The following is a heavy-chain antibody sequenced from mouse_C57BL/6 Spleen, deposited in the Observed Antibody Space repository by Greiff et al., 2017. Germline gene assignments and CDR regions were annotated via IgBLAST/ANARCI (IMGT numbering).Heavy chain of an antibody. Sequence: EVHLVESGGGLVKPGGSLKLSCAASGFTFSDYGMHWVRQAPEKGLEWVAYISSGSSTIYYADTVKGRFTISRDNAKNTLFLQMTSLSSEDKAMYYCARPHLYPYAMDYWGQGASVTVSS. CDR1: GFTFSDYG. CDR3: ARPHLYPYAMDY. CDR2: ISSGSSTI. J-gene: IGHJ4*01. V-gene: IGHV5-17*01. D-gene: IGHD2-1*01.